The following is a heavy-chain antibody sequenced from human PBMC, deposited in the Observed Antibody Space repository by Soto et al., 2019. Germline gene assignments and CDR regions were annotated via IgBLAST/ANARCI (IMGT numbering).Heavy chain of an antibody. CDR3: AAFTVTMTY. Sequence: HPGGSLRLSCGVSGFIFSSFSMNWVRQAPGKGLEWVANINHDGSEARCVDSVKGRFTVFRDNAKNSLYLQMNSLRVEDTAVYYCAAFTVTMTYWGLGTLVTVSS. D-gene: IGHD4-17*01. V-gene: IGHV3-7*05. CDR1: GFIFSSFS. CDR2: INHDGSEA. J-gene: IGHJ1*01.